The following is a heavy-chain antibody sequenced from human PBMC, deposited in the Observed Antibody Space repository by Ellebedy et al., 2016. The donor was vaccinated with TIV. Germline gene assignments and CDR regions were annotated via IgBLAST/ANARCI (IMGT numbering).Heavy chain of an antibody. Sequence: MPSETLSLTCTVSGGSLTNHFWSWIRQPPGKGLEWIASIYYTGSANYNPSLKSRVTISVDTSKNQFSLKLSSVTAADTAVYYCARAGELSGANFDYWGQGTLVTVSS. V-gene: IGHV4-59*08. J-gene: IGHJ4*02. CDR1: GGSLTNHF. D-gene: IGHD3-16*02. CDR3: ARAGELSGANFDY. CDR2: IYYTGSA.